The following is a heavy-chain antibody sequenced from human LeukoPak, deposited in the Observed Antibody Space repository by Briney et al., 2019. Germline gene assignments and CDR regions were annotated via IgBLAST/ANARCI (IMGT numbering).Heavy chain of an antibody. Sequence: GGSLRLSCAASGFTFSSYAMHWVRQAPGKGLEWVAVISYDGSNKYYADSVKGRFTISRDNSKNTLYLQMNSLRAEDTAVYYCARGQDLDCSGGSCYSLGYFQHWGQGTLVTVSS. J-gene: IGHJ1*01. CDR2: ISYDGSNK. V-gene: IGHV3-30*01. D-gene: IGHD2-15*01. CDR1: GFTFSSYA. CDR3: ARGQDLDCSGGSCYSLGYFQH.